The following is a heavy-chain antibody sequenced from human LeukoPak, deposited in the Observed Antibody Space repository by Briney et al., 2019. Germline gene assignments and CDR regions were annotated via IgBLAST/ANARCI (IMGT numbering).Heavy chain of an antibody. D-gene: IGHD4-11*01. Sequence: GRSLRLSCAASGFTFSSYSMNWVRQAPGKGLEWVSSISSSSSYIYYADSVKGRFTISRDNAKNSQHLQMNSLRAEDTAVYYCARVSGATVTSPFDYWGQGTLVTVSS. V-gene: IGHV3-21*01. CDR3: ARVSGATVTSPFDY. CDR2: ISSSSSYI. CDR1: GFTFSSYS. J-gene: IGHJ4*02.